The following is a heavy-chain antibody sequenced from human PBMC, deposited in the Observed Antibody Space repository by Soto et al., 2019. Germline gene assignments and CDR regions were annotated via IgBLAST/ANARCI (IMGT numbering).Heavy chain of an antibody. Sequence: QVQLQESGPGLVKPSETLSLTCAVSGGSISGGTWWSWVRQPPGKGLEWIGQIYHNKNTEYNPSLESRFTISADKSKYQFPLRMSSVNAADTAVYYCARHGGFNLQYWGQGALVTVSS. D-gene: IGHD3-10*01. CDR3: ARHGGFNLQY. V-gene: IGHV4-4*02. CDR2: IYHNKNT. J-gene: IGHJ4*02. CDR1: GGSISGGTW.